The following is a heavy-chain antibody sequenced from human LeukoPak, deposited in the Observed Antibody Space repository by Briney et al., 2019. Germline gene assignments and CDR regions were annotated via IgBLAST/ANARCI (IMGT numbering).Heavy chain of an antibody. J-gene: IGHJ4*02. D-gene: IGHD6-19*01. CDR2: IKRDGAET. CDR1: ELTLSNYC. V-gene: IGHV3-7*01. Sequence: GGSLRLSCAASELTLSNYCMTWVRQGPGKGLEWVATIKRDGAETYYVDSVRGRFTISRDNAKNSLYLQMNSLRAEDTAVYYCAREIRYSSGWCLGYWGQGTLVTVSS. CDR3: AREIRYSSGWCLGY.